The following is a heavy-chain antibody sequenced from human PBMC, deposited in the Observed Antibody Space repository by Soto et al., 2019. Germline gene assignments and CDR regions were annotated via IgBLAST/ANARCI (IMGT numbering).Heavy chain of an antibody. CDR2: INPNSGGT. CDR3: ERQYQLLYYYYGMDV. D-gene: IGHD2-2*02. V-gene: IGHV1-2*02. Sequence: ASVKVSCKASGYTFTGYYMHWVRQAPGQGLEWMGWINPNSGGTNYAQKFQGRVTMTRDTSISTAYMELSRLRSDDTAVYYCERQYQLLYYYYGMDVWGQGPTVTVYS. CDR1: GYTFTGYY. J-gene: IGHJ6*02.